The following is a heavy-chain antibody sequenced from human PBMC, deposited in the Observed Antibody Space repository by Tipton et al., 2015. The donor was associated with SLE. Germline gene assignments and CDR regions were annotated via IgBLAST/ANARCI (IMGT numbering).Heavy chain of an antibody. J-gene: IGHJ3*01. V-gene: IGHV3-23*01. CDR1: RFTFSTYG. D-gene: IGHD3-22*01. CDR2: ISGSDGST. CDR3: AKDWDYYDRSGYYFALNL. Sequence: SLRLSCAASRFTFSTYGLRWVRQSPEKGLAWGSSISGSDGSTYYADSVRGRFTMSRDNSKNTLYLQMNSLRAEDTAVYYCAKDWDYYDRSGYYFALNLWGQGTMVTVSS.